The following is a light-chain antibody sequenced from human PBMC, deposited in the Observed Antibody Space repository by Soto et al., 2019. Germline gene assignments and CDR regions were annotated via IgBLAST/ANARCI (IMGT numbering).Light chain of an antibody. CDR2: GVT. V-gene: IGLV2-8*01. CDR1: VSDIGAYNF. J-gene: IGLJ3*02. CDR3: YSYAGRNLWV. Sequence: QSVLAQPPSASGSPGQSVTISCTGSVSDIGAYNFVSWYQQHPGKAPKLVIFGVTERPSGVPDRFSGSKSGNTASLTVSGLQADDESIYYCYSYAGRNLWVFGGGTKLTV.